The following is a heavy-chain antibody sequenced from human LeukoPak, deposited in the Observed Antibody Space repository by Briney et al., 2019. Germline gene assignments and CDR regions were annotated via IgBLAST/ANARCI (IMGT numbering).Heavy chain of an antibody. Sequence: TGGSLRLSCAASGFTFSSYGMHWVRQAPGKGLEWVAVIWYDGSNKYYADSVKGRFTISRDNSKNTLYLQMNSLRAEDTAVYYCAKFGSYYPIDAFDIWGQGTMVTVSS. D-gene: IGHD1-26*01. V-gene: IGHV3-33*06. CDR1: GFTFSSYG. CDR2: IWYDGSNK. CDR3: AKFGSYYPIDAFDI. J-gene: IGHJ3*02.